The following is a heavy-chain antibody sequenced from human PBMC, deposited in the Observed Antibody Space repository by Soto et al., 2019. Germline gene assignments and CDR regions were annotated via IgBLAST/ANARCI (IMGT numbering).Heavy chain of an antibody. D-gene: IGHD4-4*01. CDR2: IYHSGST. J-gene: IGHJ4*02. CDR3: ARGMTTGTTIAY. Sequence: QLQLQESGSGLVKPSQTLSLTCAVSGGAISRGGYSWSWIRQPPGKGLEWIGYIYHSGSTSYNPSLKIRIIMSVHRSKKEFFRKLSSVPAADTAVYYCARGMTTGTTIAYWGQVTLVTVSS. V-gene: IGHV4-30-2*01. CDR1: GGAISRGGYS.